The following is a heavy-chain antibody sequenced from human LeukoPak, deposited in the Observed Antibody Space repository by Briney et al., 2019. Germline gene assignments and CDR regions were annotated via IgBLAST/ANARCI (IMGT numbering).Heavy chain of an antibody. Sequence: ASETLSLTCTVSGGSISSTTYYWAWIRQPPGKGLEWIGSIYKTGSTNYSPSLKSRVFISVDTSNNQFSLTMASVTAADTAVYYCARLPRGLIRSYWGQGTPVTVSS. CDR1: GGSISSTTYY. CDR2: IYKTGST. V-gene: IGHV4-39*01. J-gene: IGHJ4*02. CDR3: ARLPRGLIRSY. D-gene: IGHD3-16*01.